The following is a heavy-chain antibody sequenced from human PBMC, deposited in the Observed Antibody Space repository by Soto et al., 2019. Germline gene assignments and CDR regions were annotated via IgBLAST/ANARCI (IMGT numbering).Heavy chain of an antibody. Sequence: QVQLVQSGAEVKKPGASVKVSCKASGYTFTSYGISWVRQAPGQGLEWMGWISAYNGNTNYAQKLQGRVTVTTDTSTSTAYMELRSLRSDDTAVYYCTRAFTPAARVAWFDPWGQGTLVTVSS. J-gene: IGHJ5*02. D-gene: IGHD2-2*01. CDR1: GYTFTSYG. CDR3: TRAFTPAARVAWFDP. CDR2: ISAYNGNT. V-gene: IGHV1-18*01.